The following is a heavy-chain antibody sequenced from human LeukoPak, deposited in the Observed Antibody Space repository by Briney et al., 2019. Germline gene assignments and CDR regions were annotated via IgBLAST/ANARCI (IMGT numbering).Heavy chain of an antibody. CDR1: GFTFSSYA. CDR2: ISGSGGRT. D-gene: IGHD1-26*01. V-gene: IGHV3-23*01. J-gene: IGHJ4*02. Sequence: GGSLRLSCPASGFTFSSYAMSWVRQAPGKGLEWVSAISGSGGRTYYADSVKGRFTISRDNSKNTLYLQMNSLRAEDTAVYYCAKGRVIVGATSSFDYWGQGTLVTVSS. CDR3: AKGRVIVGATSSFDY.